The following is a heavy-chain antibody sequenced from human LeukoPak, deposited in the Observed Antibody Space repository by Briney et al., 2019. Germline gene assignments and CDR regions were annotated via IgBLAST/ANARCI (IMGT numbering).Heavy chain of an antibody. CDR2: NYCSGST. CDR3: ARVRGYDNQLDY. D-gene: IGHD5-12*01. V-gene: IGHV4-59*01. CDR1: VDSIRSFY. Sequence: SVTRSLPWSICVDSIRSFYWSGIRQPPGKALEWIGYNYCSGSTNYNPSLKGRVTISVDTSKTQFTLKLSSVTDADTAVYYCARVRGYDNQLDYWGQGTLVTVSS. J-gene: IGHJ4*02.